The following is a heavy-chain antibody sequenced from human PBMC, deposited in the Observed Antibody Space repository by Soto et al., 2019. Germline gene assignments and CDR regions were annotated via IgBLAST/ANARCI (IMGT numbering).Heavy chain of an antibody. CDR2: IDWDDDK. J-gene: IGHJ6*02. CDR1: GFSLSTSGMC. Sequence: ESGPTLVNPTQTLTLTCTFSGFSLSTSGMCVSWIRQPPGKALEWLALIDWDDDKYYSTSLKTRLTISKDTSKNQVVLTMTNMDPVDTATYYCARIRRTIFGVVIGPYYGMDVWGQGTTVTVSS. D-gene: IGHD3-3*01. V-gene: IGHV2-70*01. CDR3: ARIRRTIFGVVIGPYYGMDV.